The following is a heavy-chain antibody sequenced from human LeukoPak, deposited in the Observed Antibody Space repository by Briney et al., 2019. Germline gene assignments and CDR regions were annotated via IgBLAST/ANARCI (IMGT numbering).Heavy chain of an antibody. CDR3: TKGLLGRWFDP. Sequence: GESLKISCQDSGDDFTKFWVAWVRQMPGKGLEWMGIIFPIDSDTKYSPSFQGQVIISVDKSINTAYLQWSSLKASDTATYYCTKGLLGRWFDPWGQGTLVTVTS. D-gene: IGHD3-10*01. V-gene: IGHV5-51*01. CDR1: GDDFTKFW. J-gene: IGHJ5*02. CDR2: IFPIDSDT.